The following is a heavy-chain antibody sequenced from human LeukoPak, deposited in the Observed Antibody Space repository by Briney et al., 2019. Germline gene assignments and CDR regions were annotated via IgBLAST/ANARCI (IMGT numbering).Heavy chain of an antibody. CDR2: IYYSGST. D-gene: IGHD6-13*01. V-gene: IGHV4-59*01. Sequence: PSETLSLTCTVSGGSISNWSWIRQPPGQGLEWIGYIYYSGSTIYNPSLKSRVTMSADTSKNQFSLKLNSVTAADTAVYYCARRGSRWYWYSDLWGRGTLVTVSS. CDR3: ARRGSRWYWYSDL. CDR1: GGSISN. J-gene: IGHJ2*01.